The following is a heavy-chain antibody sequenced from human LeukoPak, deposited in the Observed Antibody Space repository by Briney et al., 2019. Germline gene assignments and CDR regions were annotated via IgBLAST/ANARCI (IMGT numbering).Heavy chain of an antibody. CDR2: ISWNSGSI. V-gene: IGHV3-9*01. J-gene: IGHJ4*02. CDR1: GFTFDDYA. Sequence: GGPLRLSCAASGFTFDDYAMHWVRQAPGKGLEWVSGISWNSGSIGYADSVKGRFTISRDNAKNSLYLQMNSLRAEDTALYYCAKAMVMVVAGGNFDYWGQGTLVTVSS. CDR3: AKAMVMVVAGGNFDY. D-gene: IGHD2-15*01.